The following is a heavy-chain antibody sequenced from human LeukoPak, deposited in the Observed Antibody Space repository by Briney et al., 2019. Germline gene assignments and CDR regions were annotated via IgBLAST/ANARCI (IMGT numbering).Heavy chain of an antibody. Sequence: GGSLRLSCAASGFTFSSYWMNWARQAPGKGLEWVASINHNGNVNYYVDSVKGRFTISRDNSKNTLYLQMNSLRTEVTAVYYCARGDGGPQNWFDPWGQGTLVTVSS. CDR1: GFTFSSYW. J-gene: IGHJ5*02. CDR3: ARGDGGPQNWFDP. V-gene: IGHV3-7*01. CDR2: INHNGNVN. D-gene: IGHD4-23*01.